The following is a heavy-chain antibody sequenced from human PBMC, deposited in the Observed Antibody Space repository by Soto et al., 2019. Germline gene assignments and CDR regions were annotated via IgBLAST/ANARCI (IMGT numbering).Heavy chain of an antibody. CDR2: IIPIPDIA. CDR3: ARGPYCSGGSCYQYLDY. Sequence: QVQLVQSGAEVKKPGSSVKVSCKASGGTFSSHTISWVRQAPGQGLEWMGRIIPIPDIANYAQKFQGRVTITAXXSXSXXYMELSSLRSEDTAVYYCARGPYCSGGSCYQYLDYWGQGALVTVSS. V-gene: IGHV1-69*02. J-gene: IGHJ4*02. D-gene: IGHD2-15*01. CDR1: GGTFSSHT.